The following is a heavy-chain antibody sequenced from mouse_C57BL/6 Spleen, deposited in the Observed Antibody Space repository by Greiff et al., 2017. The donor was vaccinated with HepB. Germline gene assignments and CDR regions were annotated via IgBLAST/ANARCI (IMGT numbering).Heavy chain of an antibody. CDR2: IDPSDSYT. Sequence: VQLQQPGAELVRPGTSVKLSCKASGYTFTSYWMHWVKQRPGQGLEWIGVIDPSDSYTNYNQKFKGKATLTVDTSSSTAYMQLSSLTSEDSAVYYCAVANWEPYWGQGTTLTVSS. J-gene: IGHJ2*01. CDR1: GYTFTSYW. D-gene: IGHD4-1*01. CDR3: AVANWEPY. V-gene: IGHV1-59*01.